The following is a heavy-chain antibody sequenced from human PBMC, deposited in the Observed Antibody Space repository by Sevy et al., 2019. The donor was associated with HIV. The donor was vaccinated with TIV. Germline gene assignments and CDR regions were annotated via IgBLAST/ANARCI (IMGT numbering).Heavy chain of an antibody. CDR2: TREDGSDK. D-gene: IGHD2-15*01. Sequence: GGSLRLSCTASGFTFSAYWMTWVRQAPGKGLEWVASTREDGSDKKDVDSVRGRLTISRDNAKNSLYLQMNSLRAEDTALYYCARLSCGGGSCYSAFDYWGQGTLVTVSS. V-gene: IGHV3-7*01. J-gene: IGHJ4*02. CDR1: GFTFSAYW. CDR3: ARLSCGGGSCYSAFDY.